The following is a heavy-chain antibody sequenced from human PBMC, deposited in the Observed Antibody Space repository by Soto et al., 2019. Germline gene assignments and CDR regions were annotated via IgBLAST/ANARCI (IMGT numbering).Heavy chain of an antibody. Sequence: ASVKVSCKASGYTFTSYAMHWVRQAPGQRLEWMGWINAGNGNTKYSQKFQGRVTTTRDTSASTAYMELSSLRSEDTAVYYCARGRYSSGWYQGYDAFDIWGQGTMVPVSS. V-gene: IGHV1-3*01. J-gene: IGHJ3*02. CDR1: GYTFTSYA. D-gene: IGHD6-19*01. CDR2: INAGNGNT. CDR3: ARGRYSSGWYQGYDAFDI.